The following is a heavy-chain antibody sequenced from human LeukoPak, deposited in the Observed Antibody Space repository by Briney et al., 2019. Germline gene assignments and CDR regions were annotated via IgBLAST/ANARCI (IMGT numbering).Heavy chain of an antibody. D-gene: IGHD6-19*01. CDR3: ARDLKYSSGWYSPENSFDY. CDR2: INIDGSST. V-gene: IGHV3-74*01. CDR1: GFTFSSYW. Sequence: PGGSLRLSCAASGFTFSSYWMYWVRQAPGKGLVWVSRINIDGSSTSYADSVKGRFTISRDNAKNSLYLQMNSLRAEDTAVYYCARDLKYSSGWYSPENSFDYWGQGTLVTVSS. J-gene: IGHJ4*02.